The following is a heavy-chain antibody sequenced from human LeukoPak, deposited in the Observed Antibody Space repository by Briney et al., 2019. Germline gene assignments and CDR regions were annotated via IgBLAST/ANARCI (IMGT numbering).Heavy chain of an antibody. D-gene: IGHD6-13*01. V-gene: IGHV4-59*01. CDR3: ARVYYSSSYDYWYFDL. CDR2: IYYSGST. J-gene: IGHJ2*01. CDR1: GGSIRNYY. Sequence: SETLSLTCTVSGGSIRNYYWSWIRQPPGKGLEWIGYIYYSGSTNYNPSLKSRVTISVDTSKNQFSLKLSSVTAADTAVYYCARVYYSSSYDYWYFDLWGRGTLVTVPS.